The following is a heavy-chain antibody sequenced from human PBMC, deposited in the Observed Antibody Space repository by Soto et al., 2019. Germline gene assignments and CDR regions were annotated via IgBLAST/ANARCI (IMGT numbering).Heavy chain of an antibody. CDR3: ARGVGLNMVRDNFDY. V-gene: IGHV4-34*01. D-gene: IGHD3-10*01. CDR2: INHSGST. CDR1: GGSFSGYY. J-gene: IGHJ4*02. Sequence: SETLSLTCAVYGGSFSGYYWSWIRQPPGKGLEWIGEINHSGSTNYNPSLKSRVTISVDTSKNQFSLKLSSVTAADTAVYYCARGVGLNMVRDNFDYWGQGTLVTVSS.